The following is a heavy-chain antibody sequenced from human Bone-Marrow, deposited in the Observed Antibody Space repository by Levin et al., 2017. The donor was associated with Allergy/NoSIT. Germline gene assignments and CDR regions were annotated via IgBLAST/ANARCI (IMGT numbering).Heavy chain of an antibody. Sequence: SETLSLTCTVSGGSISSGDYYWSWIRQPPGKGLEWIGYIYYSVSSGSTYYNPSLKSRVSISLATSKSQFSLTLTSVSAADTAVYYCARETTGINWFDPWGQGTLVTVSS. D-gene: IGHD1-1*01. CDR1: GGSISSGDYY. CDR3: ARETTGINWFDP. V-gene: IGHV4-30-4*01. J-gene: IGHJ5*02. CDR2: IYYSVSSGST.